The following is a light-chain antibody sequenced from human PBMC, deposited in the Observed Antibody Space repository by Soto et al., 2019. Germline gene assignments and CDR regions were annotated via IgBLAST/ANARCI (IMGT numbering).Light chain of an antibody. CDR2: LNSDGSH. CDR1: SGHSNYA. J-gene: IGLJ3*02. Sequence: QPVLTQSPSASASLGASVKLTCTLSSGHSNYAIAWHQQQPEKGPRYLMKLNSDGSHSKGDAIPDRFSGSSSGAERYLTISSLQSEDEADYYCQTWDTGIRVFGGGTKLTVL. CDR3: QTWDTGIRV. V-gene: IGLV4-69*01.